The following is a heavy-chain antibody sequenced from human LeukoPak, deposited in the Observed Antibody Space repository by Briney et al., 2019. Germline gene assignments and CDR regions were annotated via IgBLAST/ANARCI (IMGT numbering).Heavy chain of an antibody. D-gene: IGHD3-22*01. CDR2: IFHSGSI. V-gene: IGHV4-38-2*01. CDR3: ARMGVSYYYDSSTYYPVAFDV. Sequence: SETLSLNCAVSGYSISSGYYWGWIRQSPGKGLGWIATIFHSGSIFYNPSLKSRVTLSVDTSKNHFSLKLNSVNAADTALYYCARMGVSYYYDSSTYYPVAFDVWGQGTMVTVSS. J-gene: IGHJ3*01. CDR1: GYSISSGYY.